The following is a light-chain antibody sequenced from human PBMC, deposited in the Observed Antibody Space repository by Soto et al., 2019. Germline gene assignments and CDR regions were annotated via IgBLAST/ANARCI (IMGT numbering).Light chain of an antibody. CDR3: HHYET. V-gene: IGKV3-20*01. CDR1: RSVSSSY. CDR2: GAS. Sequence: EVVLTQSPGTLSLSPGERATLSCRASRSVSSSYLAWYQQKPGQAPRLLIYGASSRATGIPDRFSGSGSGTDFTLTISRLEPEDFAVYYCHHYETFGQGTKVEVK. J-gene: IGKJ1*01.